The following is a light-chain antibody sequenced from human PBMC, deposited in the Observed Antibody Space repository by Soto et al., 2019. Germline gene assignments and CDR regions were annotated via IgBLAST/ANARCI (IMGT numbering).Light chain of an antibody. CDR3: QQYSSDLNT. CDR2: KAS. V-gene: IGKV1-5*03. Sequence: DIHMTQSPSTLSASVGDRITITCRACQDVSQWLAWYQHKPGKAPKLLIYKASTLESGVSSRFSGRGSGTEFTLTIRDLQPDDFATYYCQQYSSDLNTFGQGTKLEIK. CDR1: QDVSQW. J-gene: IGKJ2*01.